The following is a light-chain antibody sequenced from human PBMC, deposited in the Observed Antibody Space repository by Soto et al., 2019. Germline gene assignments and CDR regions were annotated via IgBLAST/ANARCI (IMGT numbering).Light chain of an antibody. CDR1: SSDVGGYNY. Sequence: QSALTQPPSASGSPGQSVTISCTGTSSDVGGYNYVSWYQQHPGKAPKLMIYEVSKRPSGVPDRFSGSKSGNTASLTVSGLQAEDEADYYCSSYAGSNTPFGGGTKLTGL. CDR3: SSYAGSNTP. CDR2: EVS. V-gene: IGLV2-8*01. J-gene: IGLJ2*01.